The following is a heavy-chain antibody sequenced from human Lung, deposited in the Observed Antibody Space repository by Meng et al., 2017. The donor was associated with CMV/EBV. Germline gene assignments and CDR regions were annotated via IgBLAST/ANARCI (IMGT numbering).Heavy chain of an antibody. V-gene: IGHV4-34*01. D-gene: IGHD2-2*01. Sequence: SXTXSLXCAVYGGSFSGYYWSWIRQPPGKGLEWIGEINHSGSTNYNPSLKSRVTISVDTSKNQFSLKLSSVTAADTAVYYCARRRIGYCSSTSCLNFDYWXQGTLVTVSS. CDR1: GGSFSGYY. J-gene: IGHJ4*02. CDR3: ARRRIGYCSSTSCLNFDY. CDR2: INHSGST.